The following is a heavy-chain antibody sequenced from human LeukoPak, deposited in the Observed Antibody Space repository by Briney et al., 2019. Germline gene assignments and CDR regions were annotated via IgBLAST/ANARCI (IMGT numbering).Heavy chain of an antibody. CDR1: GGSFSGYY. J-gene: IGHJ6*03. D-gene: IGHD3-16*01. CDR3: ARETSQKGAHYMDV. Sequence: SETLSLTCAVYGGSFSGYYWSWIRQPPGKGLEWIGEINHSGSTNYNPSLKSRVTISVDTSKNQFSLKLSSVTVADTAVYYCARETSQKGAHYMDVWGKGTTVTISS. CDR2: INHSGST. V-gene: IGHV4-34*01.